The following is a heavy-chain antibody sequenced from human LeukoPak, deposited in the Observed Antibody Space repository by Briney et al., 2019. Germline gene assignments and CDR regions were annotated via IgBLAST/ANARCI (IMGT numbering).Heavy chain of an antibody. V-gene: IGHV1-2*02. J-gene: IGHJ5*02. D-gene: IGHD2-15*01. CDR1: GYTFTGYY. CDR3: ARGGCSGGSCYSFHWFDP. Sequence: ASVKVSCKASGYTFTGYYMHWVRQAPGQGLEWMGWINPNSGGTNYAQKFQGRVTMTRDTSISTAYMELSRLRSDDTAVYYCARGGCSGGSCYSFHWFDPWGQGTLVTVSS. CDR2: INPNSGGT.